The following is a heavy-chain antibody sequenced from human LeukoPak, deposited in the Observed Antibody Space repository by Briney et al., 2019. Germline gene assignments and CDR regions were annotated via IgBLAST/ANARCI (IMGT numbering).Heavy chain of an antibody. D-gene: IGHD3-10*01. CDR3: AREHYYGSGLRYYYYYYMDV. CDR1: GGSISSNY. J-gene: IGHJ6*03. CDR2: IYSTGSA. V-gene: IGHV4-4*07. Sequence: SETLSLTCTVSGGSISSNYWSWIRQPAGKGLEWIGRIYSTGSANSYNPSLKSRVTISVDTSKNQFSLKLSSVTAADTAVYYCAREHYYGSGLRYYYYYYMDVWGTGTTVTISS.